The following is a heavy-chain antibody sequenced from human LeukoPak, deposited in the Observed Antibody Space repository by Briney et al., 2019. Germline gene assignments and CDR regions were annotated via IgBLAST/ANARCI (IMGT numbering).Heavy chain of an antibody. CDR3: ARRLQDYYGMDV. J-gene: IGHJ6*02. CDR2: IYYSGST. Sequence: SETLSLICTVSGGSISSYYWSWIRQPPGKGLEWIGYIYYSGSTNYNPSLKSRVTISVDTSKNQFSLKLSSATAADTAVYYCARRLQDYYGMDVWGQGTTVTVSS. V-gene: IGHV4-59*08. CDR1: GGSISSYY.